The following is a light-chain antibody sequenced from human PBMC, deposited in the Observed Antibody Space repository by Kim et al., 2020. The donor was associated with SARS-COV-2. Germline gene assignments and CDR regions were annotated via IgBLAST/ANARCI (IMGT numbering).Light chain of an antibody. CDR1: SSDVGGYNY. CDR3: SSYTSSRTLV. CDR2: DVS. Sequence: GQSINISWTGTSSDVGGYNYVSCYQQHPGKAPKLVIYDVSARPSGVSNRFSGSKTGNTASLTISGLQAEDEADFYCSSYTSSRTLVFGGGTQLTVL. V-gene: IGLV2-14*03. J-gene: IGLJ3*02.